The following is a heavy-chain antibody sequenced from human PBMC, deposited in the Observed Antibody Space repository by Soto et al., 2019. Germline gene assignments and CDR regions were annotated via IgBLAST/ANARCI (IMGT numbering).Heavy chain of an antibody. Sequence: GESLKISCKGSGYSFTSCWIGWVRQMPGKGLEWVGIIYPGDSDTRYSPSFQGQVTISADKSISTAYLQWSSLKASDTAMYYCASGGSYSDYYYYGMDVWGQGTTVTVSS. D-gene: IGHD1-26*01. CDR1: GYSFTSCW. J-gene: IGHJ6*02. V-gene: IGHV5-51*01. CDR3: ASGGSYSDYYYYGMDV. CDR2: IYPGDSDT.